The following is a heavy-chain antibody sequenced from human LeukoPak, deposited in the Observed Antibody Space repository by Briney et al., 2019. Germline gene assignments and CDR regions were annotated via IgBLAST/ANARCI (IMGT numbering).Heavy chain of an antibody. D-gene: IGHD6-19*01. J-gene: IGHJ1*01. CDR3: ATSVAGTIQH. CDR1: GGTFSSYT. V-gene: IGHV1-69*02. Sequence: ASVKVSCKASGGTFSSYTISWVRQAPGQGLEWMGRIIPILGIANYAQKFQGRVTITADKSTSTAYMELSGLRSEATAVYYCATSVAGTIQHWGQGTLVTVSS. CDR2: IIPILGIA.